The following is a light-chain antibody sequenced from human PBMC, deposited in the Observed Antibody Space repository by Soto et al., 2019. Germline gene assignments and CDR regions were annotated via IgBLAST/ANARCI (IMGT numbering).Light chain of an antibody. CDR2: EDN. V-gene: IGLV6-57*04. Sequence: NFMLTQPHSVSESPGKTVTISCTRSSGSIASNYVQWYQQRPGSAPTTVIYEDNQRPSGVPDRFSGSIDSSSNSASLTISGLKTEDEADYYCASYGGRDDMIFGGGTKLTVL. CDR3: ASYGGRDDMI. J-gene: IGLJ2*01. CDR1: SGSIASNY.